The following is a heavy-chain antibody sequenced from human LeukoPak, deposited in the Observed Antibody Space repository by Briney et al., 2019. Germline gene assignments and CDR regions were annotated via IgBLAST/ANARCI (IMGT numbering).Heavy chain of an antibody. Sequence: ETLSLTCTVSGGSVSSGSYYWSWIRQPPGKGLEWIGYIYYSGSTNYNPSLKSRVTISVDTSKNQFSLKLSSVTAADTAVYYCARSHYGDRIDYWGQGTLVTVSS. D-gene: IGHD4-17*01. CDR1: GGSVSSGSYY. V-gene: IGHV4-61*01. J-gene: IGHJ4*02. CDR3: ARSHYGDRIDY. CDR2: IYYSGST.